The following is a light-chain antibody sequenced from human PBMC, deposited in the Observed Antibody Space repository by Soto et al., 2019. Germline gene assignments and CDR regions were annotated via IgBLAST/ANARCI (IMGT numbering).Light chain of an antibody. CDR2: GNS. V-gene: IGLV1-40*01. CDR1: SSNIGAGYD. J-gene: IGLJ1*01. Sequence: SVLTQPPSVSGAPGQRVTISCTGSSSNIGAGYDVHWYQQLPGTAPKLLIYGNSNRPSGVPDRFSGSKSGTSASLAITGLQAEDEADYYCQSYDSSYNYVFGTGTKLTVL. CDR3: QSYDSSYNYV.